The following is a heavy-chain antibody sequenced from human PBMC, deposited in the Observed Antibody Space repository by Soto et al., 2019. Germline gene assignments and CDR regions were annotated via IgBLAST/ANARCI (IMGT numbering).Heavy chain of an antibody. V-gene: IGHV1-69*01. J-gene: IGHJ6*04. CDR3: ARGYFIRAARPGYYYYYGMDV. D-gene: IGHD6-6*01. CDR1: GGTFSSYA. CDR2: IIPIFGTA. Sequence: QVQLVQSGAEVKKPGSSVKVSCKASGGTFSSYAISWVRQAPGQGLEWMGGIIPIFGTANYAQKFQGRVTITADESTSTAYMELSSLRSEDTAVYYCARGYFIRAARPGYYYYYGMDVWGKGTTVTVSS.